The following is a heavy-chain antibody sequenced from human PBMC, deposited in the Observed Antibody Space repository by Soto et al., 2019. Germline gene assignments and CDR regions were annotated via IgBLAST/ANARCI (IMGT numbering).Heavy chain of an antibody. CDR2: IYSGGST. D-gene: IGHD3-9*01. J-gene: IGHJ5*02. CDR3: ARVLRYFDWSPGGWFDH. CDR1: GFTVSSNY. V-gene: IGHV3-53*04. Sequence: GGSLRLSCAASGFTVSSNYMSWVRQAPGKGLEWVSVIYSGGSTYYADSVKGRFTISRHNSKNTLYLQMNSLRAEDTAVYYCARVLRYFDWSPGGWFDHWGQGTLVTVSS.